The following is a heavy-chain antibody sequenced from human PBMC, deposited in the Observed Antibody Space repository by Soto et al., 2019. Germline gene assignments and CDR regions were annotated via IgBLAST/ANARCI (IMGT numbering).Heavy chain of an antibody. V-gene: IGHV3-30-3*01. CDR3: ARDFDY. CDR2: ISYDGSNK. J-gene: IGHJ4*02. CDR1: GFTFSSYA. Sequence: QVQLVESGGGVVQPGRSLRLSCAASGFTFSSYAMHWVRQAPGKGLELEAVISYDGSNKYYADSVKGRFTISRDKSKNTLYLQMNSLRAGETAVYYCARDFDYWGQGTLVTVSS.